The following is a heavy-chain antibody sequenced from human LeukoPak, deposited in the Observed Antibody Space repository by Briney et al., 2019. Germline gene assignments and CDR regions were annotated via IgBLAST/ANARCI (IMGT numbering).Heavy chain of an antibody. CDR2: ISGSGGST. V-gene: IGHV3-23*01. CDR1: GFSFSNYA. CDR3: ASSGRGYSYGSETPFDY. Sequence: GGSLRLSCAASGFSFSNYAMSWVRQAPGKGLEWVSAISGSGGSTYYADSVKGRFTVSRDTSKNTLYLQMNSLRAEDTAVYYCASSGRGYSYGSETPFDYWGQGTPVTVSS. J-gene: IGHJ4*02. D-gene: IGHD5-18*01.